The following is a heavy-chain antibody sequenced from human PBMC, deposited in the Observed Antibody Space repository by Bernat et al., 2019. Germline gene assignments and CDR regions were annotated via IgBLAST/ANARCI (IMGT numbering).Heavy chain of an antibody. CDR2: ISYDGSNK. V-gene: IGHV3-30*18. CDR1: GFTFTIYG. J-gene: IGHJ4*02. CDR3: AKDEDSSGWYSAY. Sequence: QVQLVESGGGVVQPGKSLRLSCAASGFTFTIYGMHWVRQAPGKGLEWVAVISYDGSNKYYADSVKGRFTISRDNSKNTLYLQMNSLRAEDTAVYYCAKDEDSSGWYSAYWGQGTLVTVSS. D-gene: IGHD6-19*01.